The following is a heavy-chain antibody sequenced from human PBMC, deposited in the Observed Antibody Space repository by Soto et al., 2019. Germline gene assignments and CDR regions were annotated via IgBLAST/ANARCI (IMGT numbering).Heavy chain of an antibody. CDR3: AGREYSSSSGIYYYYGMEV. Sequence: GASVKVSCKASGGTFSSYAISWVRQAPGQGLEWMGGIIPIFGTANYAQKFQGRVTITADESTSTAYMELSSLRSEDTAVYYCAGREYSSSSGIYYYYGMEVWGQGTTVTVSS. CDR2: IIPIFGTA. CDR1: GGTFSSYA. V-gene: IGHV1-69*13. J-gene: IGHJ6*02. D-gene: IGHD6-6*01.